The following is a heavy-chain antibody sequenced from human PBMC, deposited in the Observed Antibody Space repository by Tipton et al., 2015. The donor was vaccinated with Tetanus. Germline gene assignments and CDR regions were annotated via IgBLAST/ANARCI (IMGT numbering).Heavy chain of an antibody. CDR3: ARDASRYTYGSNYFDY. J-gene: IGHJ4*02. Sequence: PLRLSCAASGFTSSNYWMSWVRQAPGRGLEWVASIKQDGSDKNYVDSVKGRFTISRDNAKNSLYLQMSSPRAEDTAVYYCARDASRYTYGSNYFDYWGQGPLVTVSS. V-gene: IGHV3-7*01. D-gene: IGHD5-18*01. CDR2: IKQDGSDK. CDR1: GFTSSNYW.